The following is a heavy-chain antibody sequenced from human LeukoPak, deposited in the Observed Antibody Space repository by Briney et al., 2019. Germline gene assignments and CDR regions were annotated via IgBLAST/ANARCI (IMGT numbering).Heavy chain of an antibody. CDR2: IWYDGSNK. J-gene: IGHJ6*04. CDR1: GFTFSTYG. Sequence: GGSLRLSCAASGFTFSTYGMQWVRQAPGKGLEWVAAIWYDGSNKNYADSVKGRFTISRDNSKNTLYLQMNSLRAEDTAVYYCARAQAAMESYCYCGMDVWGKGTTVTVSS. D-gene: IGHD2-15*01. V-gene: IGHV3-33*01. CDR3: ARAQAAMESYCYCGMDV.